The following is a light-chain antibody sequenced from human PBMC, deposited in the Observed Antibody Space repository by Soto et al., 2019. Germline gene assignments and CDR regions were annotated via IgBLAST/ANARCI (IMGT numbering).Light chain of an antibody. V-gene: IGLV2-14*03. CDR2: DVT. CDR3: SSYTTSTTLV. J-gene: IGLJ2*01. Sequence: QSVLTQPASVSGSPGQSITISCTGTSSDIGGHNFVSWYQHHPGKAPKLVIYDVTNRPSGVSNRFSGSKSGNTASLTISGLQAEDEADYYCSSYTTSTTLVFGGGTKLTVL. CDR1: SSDIGGHNF.